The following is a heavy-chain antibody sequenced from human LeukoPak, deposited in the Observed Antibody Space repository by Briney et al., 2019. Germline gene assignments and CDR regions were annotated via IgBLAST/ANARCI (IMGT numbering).Heavy chain of an antibody. D-gene: IGHD5-24*01. CDR1: GFTFSNYW. Sequence: PGGSLRLSCAASGFTFSNYWMHWVRQAPGKGLVWVSRINSDGSSTTSADSVKGRFTISRDNAKNTLYLQMNSLRAEDTAVYYCARRIQGMAPYYFDYWGQGTLVTVSS. V-gene: IGHV3-74*01. CDR2: INSDGSST. J-gene: IGHJ4*02. CDR3: ARRIQGMAPYYFDY.